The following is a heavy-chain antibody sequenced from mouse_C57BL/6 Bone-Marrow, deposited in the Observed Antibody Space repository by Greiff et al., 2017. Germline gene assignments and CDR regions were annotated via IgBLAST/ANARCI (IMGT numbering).Heavy chain of an antibody. Sequence: EVKLMESGGGLVKPGGSLKLSCAASGFTFSDYGMHWVRQAPEKGLEWVAYISSGSSTIYYADTVKGRFTISRDNAKNTLFLQMTSLRSEDTAMYYCARAYYSNYVPFAYWGQGTLVTVSA. V-gene: IGHV5-17*01. J-gene: IGHJ3*01. CDR2: ISSGSSTI. CDR1: GFTFSDYG. D-gene: IGHD2-5*01. CDR3: ARAYYSNYVPFAY.